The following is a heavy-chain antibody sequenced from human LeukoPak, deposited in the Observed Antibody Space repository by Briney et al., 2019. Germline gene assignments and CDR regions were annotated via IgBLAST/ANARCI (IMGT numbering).Heavy chain of an antibody. D-gene: IGHD2-15*01. CDR2: INRDGSST. J-gene: IGHJ5*01. CDR3: AKTWQLSFDS. V-gene: IGHV3-74*01. CDR1: GFTFSSHW. Sequence: GGSLRLSCAASGFTFSSHWMHWARQAPGKGLVWVSHINRDGSSTSYADSVKGRFTISRDSAKNTLYLQMNSLRAEDTAIYYCAKTWQLSFDSWGQGTLVTVSS.